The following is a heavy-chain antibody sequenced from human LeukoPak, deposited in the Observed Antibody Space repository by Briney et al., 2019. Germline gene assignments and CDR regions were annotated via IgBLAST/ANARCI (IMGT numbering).Heavy chain of an antibody. D-gene: IGHD2-15*01. CDR3: ARGLAANDWFDP. CDR1: GFTFSDYY. J-gene: IGHJ5*02. CDR2: ISASSGTR. Sequence: GGSLRLSCAASGFTFSDYYMNWIRQAPGKGREWLSYISASSGTRYYADSVKGRFTISRDNAKNSLYLQMNSLRAEDTAVYYCARGLAANDWFDPWGQGTLVTVSS. V-gene: IGHV3-11*01.